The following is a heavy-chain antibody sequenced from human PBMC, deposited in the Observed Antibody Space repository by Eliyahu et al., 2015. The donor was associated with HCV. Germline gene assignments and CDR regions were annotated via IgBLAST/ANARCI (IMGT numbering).Heavy chain of an antibody. J-gene: IGHJ6*02. CDR1: GFTFSSYG. CDR2: IWYDGSNK. D-gene: IGHD6-13*01. Sequence: QVQLVESGGCVVQPGRSLRLSCAASGFTFSSYGMHWVRQAPGKGLEWVAVIWYDGSNKYYADSVKGRFTISRDNSKNTLYLQMNSLRAEDTAVYYCARDQGSSSYYYYYGMDVWGQGTTVTVS. CDR3: ARDQGSSSYYYYYGMDV. V-gene: IGHV3-33*01.